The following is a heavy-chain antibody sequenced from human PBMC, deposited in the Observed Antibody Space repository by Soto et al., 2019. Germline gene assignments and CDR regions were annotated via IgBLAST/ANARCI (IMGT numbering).Heavy chain of an antibody. CDR1: GYTFTSYA. Sequence: QVQLVQSGAEVKKPGASVKVSCKASGYTFTSYAMHWVRQAPGQRLEWMGWINAGNGNTKYSQKFQGRVTITRDPAASTAYMELSRLRSEDTAVYYCARDGSAYYAFWSGPGGDAFDIWGQGTMVTVSS. CDR3: ARDGSAYYAFWSGPGGDAFDI. V-gene: IGHV1-3*01. J-gene: IGHJ3*02. CDR2: INAGNGNT. D-gene: IGHD3-3*01.